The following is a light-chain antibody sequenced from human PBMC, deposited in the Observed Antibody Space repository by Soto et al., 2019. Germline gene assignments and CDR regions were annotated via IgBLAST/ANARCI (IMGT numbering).Light chain of an antibody. CDR3: HQYDSSPST. CDR1: QRVSSSY. J-gene: IGKJ1*01. V-gene: IGKV3-20*01. Sequence: VLTGAPCILPLSRPAFLNLSDMASQRVSSSYLAWYQQRRGQAPRLLIYGATSRATGIPDRFSGSGSGTDFTLTISRLEPEDFAAYYCHQYDSSPSTFGQGTKVDI. CDR2: GAT.